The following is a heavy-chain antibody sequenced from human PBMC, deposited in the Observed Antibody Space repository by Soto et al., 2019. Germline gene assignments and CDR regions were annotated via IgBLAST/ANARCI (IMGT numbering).Heavy chain of an antibody. CDR1: GGSISSYY. D-gene: IGHD2-2*01. CDR2: IYYSGST. V-gene: IGHV4-59*12. J-gene: IGHJ5*02. CDR3: GRDEGYCISTSCQRYGFDP. Sequence: SETLSLTCTVSGGSISSYYWSWIRQPPGKGLEWIGYIYYSGSTYYNPSLKSRVTISVDTSKNQFSLKLSSVTAADTAVYYCGRDEGYCISTSCQRYGFDPWGQGTLVTVSS.